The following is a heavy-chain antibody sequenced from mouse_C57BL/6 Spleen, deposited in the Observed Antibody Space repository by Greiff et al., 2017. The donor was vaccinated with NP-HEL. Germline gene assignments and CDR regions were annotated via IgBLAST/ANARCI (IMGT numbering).Heavy chain of an antibody. V-gene: IGHV1-81*01. J-gene: IGHJ4*01. D-gene: IGHD3-2*02. CDR2: IYPRSGNT. Sequence: QVQLQQSGAELARPGASVKLSCKASGYTFISYGISWVKQRTGQGLEWIGEIYPRSGNTYYNEKFKGKATLTADKSSSTAYMELRSLTSEDSAVYFCARGAQVNYAMDYWGQGTSVTVSS. CDR3: ARGAQVNYAMDY. CDR1: GYTFISYG.